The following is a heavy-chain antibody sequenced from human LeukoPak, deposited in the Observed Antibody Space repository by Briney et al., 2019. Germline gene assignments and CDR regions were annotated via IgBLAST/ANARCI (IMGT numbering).Heavy chain of an antibody. Sequence: GGSLRLSCAASGFTFSDYYMSWIRQAPGMGLEWVSYISSSGSTIYYADSVKGRFTISRDNSKNTLYLQMNSLRAEDTAVYYCAREGYYDSSGSHPDYWGQGTLVTVSS. J-gene: IGHJ4*02. CDR3: AREGYYDSSGSHPDY. V-gene: IGHV3-11*04. CDR2: ISSSGSTI. D-gene: IGHD3-22*01. CDR1: GFTFSDYY.